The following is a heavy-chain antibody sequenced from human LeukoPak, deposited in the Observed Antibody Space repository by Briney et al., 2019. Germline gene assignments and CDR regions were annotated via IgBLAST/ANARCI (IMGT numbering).Heavy chain of an antibody. CDR3: ARTHIVGATNWFDP. D-gene: IGHD1-26*01. J-gene: IGHJ5*02. CDR2: ISAYNGNT. V-gene: IGHV1-18*01. CDR1: GGTFSSYA. Sequence: ASVKVSCKASGGTFSSYAISWVRQAPGQGLEWMGWISAYNGNTNYAQKLQGRVTMTTDTSTSTAYMELRSLRSDDTAVYYCARTHIVGATNWFDPWGQGTLVTVSS.